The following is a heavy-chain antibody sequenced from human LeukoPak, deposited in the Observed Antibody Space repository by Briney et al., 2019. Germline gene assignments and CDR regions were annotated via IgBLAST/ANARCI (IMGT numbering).Heavy chain of an antibody. V-gene: IGHV1-8*03. CDR1: GYTFTNYG. CDR2: MNPNSGNT. CDR3: ARAHGLGLMVYAIYLFDY. Sequence: GASVKVSCKASGYTFTNYGINWVRQATGQGLEWMGWMNPNSGNTGYAQKFQGRVTITRNTSISTAYMELSSLRSEDTAVYYCARAHGLGLMVYAIYLFDYWGQGTLVTVSS. J-gene: IGHJ4*02. D-gene: IGHD2-8*01.